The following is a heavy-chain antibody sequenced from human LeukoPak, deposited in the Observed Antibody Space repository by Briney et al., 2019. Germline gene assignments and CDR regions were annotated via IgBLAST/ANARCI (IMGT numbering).Heavy chain of an antibody. D-gene: IGHD3-3*01. CDR1: GDSVSTYY. V-gene: IGHV4-59*08. J-gene: IGHJ4*02. Sequence: SETLSLTCSVSGDSVSTYYWTWIRQPPGKGLDWIGYIFYTGSTSYNPSLKSRVTPSLDTSKKQFSLKLSSVTAADTAVYYCAGHDATGSGPVSWGQGTLVTVSS. CDR2: IFYTGST. CDR3: AGHDATGSGPVS.